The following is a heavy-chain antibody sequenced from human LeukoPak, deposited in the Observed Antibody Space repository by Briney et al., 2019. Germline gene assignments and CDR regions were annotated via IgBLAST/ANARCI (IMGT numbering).Heavy chain of an antibody. D-gene: IGHD5-12*01. V-gene: IGHV1-2*02. J-gene: IGHJ4*02. Sequence: ASVKVSCKASGYTFTGYYIHWVRQASGQGLEWMGWISPNSGGTNYAQKFQGRVTVTRDTSISTAYMELSRVRFDDTAVYYCARVRGAYSGYEPFDYWGQGTLVTVSS. CDR1: GYTFTGYY. CDR2: ISPNSGGT. CDR3: ARVRGAYSGYEPFDY.